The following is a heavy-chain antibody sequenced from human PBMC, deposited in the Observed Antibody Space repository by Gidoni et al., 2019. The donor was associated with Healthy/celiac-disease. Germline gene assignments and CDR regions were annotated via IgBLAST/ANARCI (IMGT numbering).Heavy chain of an antibody. J-gene: IGHJ4*02. V-gene: IGHV3-7*03. CDR2: IKEDGSEK. CDR1: GLTFSRYW. CDR3: ARATSGWYGGGY. Sequence: EVQLVESGGGLVQPGGSLRLACSASGLTFSRYWMSWVRQAPGKGLEWVANIKEDGSEKYYLDSVKGRFTISRDNAKNSLYLQMNSLRAEDTAMYYCARATSGWYGGGYWGQGTLVTVSS. D-gene: IGHD6-19*01.